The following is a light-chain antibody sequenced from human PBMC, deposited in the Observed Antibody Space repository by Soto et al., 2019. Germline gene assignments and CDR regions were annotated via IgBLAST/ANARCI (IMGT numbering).Light chain of an antibody. Sequence: SVLTQPPSVSGASGQRVTISCTGSSSNIGAGYDVHWYQQLPGTAPKLLIYGNSNRPSGVPDRFSGSKSGTSASLAITGLQAEDEADYYCQSYESSLSGYVFGTGTKVTV. J-gene: IGLJ1*01. V-gene: IGLV1-40*01. CDR3: QSYESSLSGYV. CDR1: SSNIGAGYD. CDR2: GNS.